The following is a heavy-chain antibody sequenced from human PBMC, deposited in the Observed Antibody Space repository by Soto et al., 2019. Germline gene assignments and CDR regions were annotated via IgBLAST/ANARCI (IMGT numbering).Heavy chain of an antibody. CDR2: INHIGIT. CDR3: ATSGGRSRAYQ. CDR1: GGPFSDYF. J-gene: IGHJ4*02. D-gene: IGHD2-2*01. V-gene: IGHV4-34*01. Sequence: PSETLSLTCAVYGGPFSDYFWTWIRQPPGKGLEWVGEINHIGITNYNPSLKSRVAISVDTSKSQFSLRLSSVTAADTSVYFCATSGGRSRAYQWGLGTLVTVSS.